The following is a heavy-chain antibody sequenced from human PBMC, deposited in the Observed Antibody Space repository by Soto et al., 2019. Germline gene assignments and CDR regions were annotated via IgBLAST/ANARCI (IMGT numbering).Heavy chain of an antibody. CDR2: ISGSGGST. V-gene: IGHV3-23*01. CDR1: GFTFSSYA. J-gene: IGHJ4*02. Sequence: GSLRLSCAASGFTFSSYAMSWVRQAPGKGLEWVSAISGSGGSTYYADSVKGRFTISRDNSKNTLYLQMNSLRAEDTAVYYCAKLGALRYFDWLAWFDYWGQGTLVTVSS. CDR3: AKLGALRYFDWLAWFDY. D-gene: IGHD3-9*01.